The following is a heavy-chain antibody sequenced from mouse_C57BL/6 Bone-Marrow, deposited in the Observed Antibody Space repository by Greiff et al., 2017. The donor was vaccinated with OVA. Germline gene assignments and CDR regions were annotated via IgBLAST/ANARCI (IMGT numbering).Heavy chain of an antibody. CDR2: IHPNSGST. D-gene: IGHD3-3*01. J-gene: IGHJ2*01. V-gene: IGHV1-64*01. Sequence: QVQLQQPGAELVKPGASVTLSCTASGYTFTSYWMHWVKQRPGQGLEWIGMIHPNSGSTNYNEKFKSKATLTVDKSSSTAYMQLSSLTSEDSAVYYCAREGTGDYWGQGTTLTVSS. CDR1: GYTFTSYW. CDR3: AREGTGDY.